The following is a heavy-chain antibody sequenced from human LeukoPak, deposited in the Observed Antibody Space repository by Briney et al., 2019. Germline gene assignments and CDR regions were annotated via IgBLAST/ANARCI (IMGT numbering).Heavy chain of an antibody. D-gene: IGHD3-3*02. CDR2: IRSKANNYAT. Sequence: GGSLRLSCVVSGFTFSGSAVHWVRQASEKGLEWVGRIRSKANNYATAYAASVKGRFTISRDDSKNTLYLQMDSLEVEDTGMYYCTTGIDDEGGYWGQGTLVTVSS. V-gene: IGHV3-73*01. J-gene: IGHJ4*02. CDR3: TTGIDDEGGY. CDR1: GFTFSGSA.